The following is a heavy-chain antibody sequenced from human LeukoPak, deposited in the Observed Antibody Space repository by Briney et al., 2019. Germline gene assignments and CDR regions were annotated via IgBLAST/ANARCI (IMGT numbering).Heavy chain of an antibody. J-gene: IGHJ5*02. Sequence: GGSLRLSCAASGFTFSSYAMSWVRQAPGKGLEWVSVISGNGGRTYYADSVKGRFTISRGNSKNTLYLQTNSLRAEDTAVYYCAKVRDLDTVLGRFDNWGQGTLVTVSS. CDR3: AKVRDLDTVLGRFDN. V-gene: IGHV3-23*01. CDR2: ISGNGGRT. D-gene: IGHD5-18*01. CDR1: GFTFSSYA.